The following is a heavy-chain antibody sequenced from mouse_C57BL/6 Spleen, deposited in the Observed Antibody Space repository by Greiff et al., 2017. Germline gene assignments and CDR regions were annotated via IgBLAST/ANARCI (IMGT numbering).Heavy chain of an antibody. D-gene: IGHD3-2*02. Sequence: QVKLQQPGAELVMPGASVKLSCKASGYTFTSYWMHWVKQRPGQGLEWIGEIDPSDSYTNYNQQFKGKSTLTVDKSSSTAYMQLSSLTSEDSAVYYCARVGQLRPPFAMDYWGQGTSVTGSS. V-gene: IGHV1-69*01. J-gene: IGHJ4*01. CDR1: GYTFTSYW. CDR2: IDPSDSYT. CDR3: ARVGQLRPPFAMDY.